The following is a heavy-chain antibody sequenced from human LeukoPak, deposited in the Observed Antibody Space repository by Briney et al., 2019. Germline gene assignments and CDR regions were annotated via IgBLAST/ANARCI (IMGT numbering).Heavy chain of an antibody. CDR2: IYHNSGTT. CDR3: AQKAPYSPEYSQH. V-gene: IGHV4-59*01. CDR1: GGSITSYF. J-gene: IGHJ1*01. D-gene: IGHD2-15*01. Sequence: SETLSLTCTVSGGSITSYFWTWIRQPPGKGLEWIGYIYHNSGTTNYNPSLKSRVSISVDTSKTHFSLKLSSATAADTAVYYCAQKAPYSPEYSQHWGRGTLVTVSS.